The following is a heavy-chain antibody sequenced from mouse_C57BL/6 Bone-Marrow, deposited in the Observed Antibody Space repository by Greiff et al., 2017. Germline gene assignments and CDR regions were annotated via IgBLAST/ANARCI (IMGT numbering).Heavy chain of an antibody. CDR2: IRNKANGYTT. CDR1: GFTFTDYY. Sequence: EVMLVESGGGLVQPGGSLSLSCAASGFTFTDYYIRWVRQPPGQALEWLGFIRNKANGYTTEYSASVKGRFTISRDNSQSILYLQMNALRAEDSATYDCARYGWRQSRLGYWGQGTLVTVSA. V-gene: IGHV7-3*01. J-gene: IGHJ3*01. D-gene: IGHD3-2*02. CDR3: ARYGWRQSRLGY.